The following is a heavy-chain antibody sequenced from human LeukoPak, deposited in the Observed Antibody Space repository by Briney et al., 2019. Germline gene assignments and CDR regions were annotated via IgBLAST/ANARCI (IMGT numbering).Heavy chain of an antibody. V-gene: IGHV1-18*04. CDR3: ARPYDFWSGYFDY. CDR2: INPYNGNT. Sequence: ASVKVSCKASGYTFNAYYMNWVRQAPGQGLEWMGWINPYNGNTYFAQKFQDRVTMTTDTSTSTAYMELRSLRSDDTAVYYCARPYDFWSGYFDYWGQGTLVTVSS. J-gene: IGHJ4*02. CDR1: GYTFNAYY. D-gene: IGHD3-3*01.